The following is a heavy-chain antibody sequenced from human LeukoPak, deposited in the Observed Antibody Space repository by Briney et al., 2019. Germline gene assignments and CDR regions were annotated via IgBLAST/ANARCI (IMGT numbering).Heavy chain of an antibody. CDR2: INPSGGST. V-gene: IGHV1-46*01. D-gene: IGHD6-13*01. Sequence: APVKVSCKASGYTFTSYYMHWVRQPPGQGLEWMGIINPSGGSTSYAQKFQGRVTLTRDTSTSTVYMELSSLRSEDTAVYYCARVTAAAGFRYFDYWGQGTLVTVSS. CDR3: ARVTAAAGFRYFDY. CDR1: GYTFTSYY. J-gene: IGHJ4*02.